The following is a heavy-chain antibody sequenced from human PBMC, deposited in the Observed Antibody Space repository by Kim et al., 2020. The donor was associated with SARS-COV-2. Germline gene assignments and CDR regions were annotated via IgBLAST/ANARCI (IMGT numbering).Heavy chain of an antibody. D-gene: IGHD3-10*01. CDR1: GFTFSSYA. Sequence: GGSLRLSCAASGFTFSSYAMHWVRQAPGKGLEWVAVIWYDGSNKYYADSVKGRFTISRDNSKNTLYLQMNSLRAEDTAVYYCAKTNYYGSGSYYNVFWGIGGIDYWGQGTLVTVSS. V-gene: IGHV3-33*06. J-gene: IGHJ4*02. CDR2: IWYDGSNK. CDR3: AKTNYYGSGSYYNVFWGIGGIDY.